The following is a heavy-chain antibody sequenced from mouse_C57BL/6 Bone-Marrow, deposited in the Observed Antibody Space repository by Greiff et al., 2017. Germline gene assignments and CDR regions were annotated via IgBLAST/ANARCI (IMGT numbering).Heavy chain of an antibody. CDR1: GYAFTNYL. J-gene: IGHJ2*01. CDR3: ATHYYYGSSYEDY. Sequence: VQLQQSGAELVRPGTSVKVSCKASGYAFTNYLIEWVKQRPGQGLEWIGVINPGSGGTNYNEKFKGKATLTADKSSSTAYMQLSCLTSEDSAVYFCATHYYYGSSYEDYWGQGTTLTVSS. V-gene: IGHV1-54*01. CDR2: INPGSGGT. D-gene: IGHD1-1*01.